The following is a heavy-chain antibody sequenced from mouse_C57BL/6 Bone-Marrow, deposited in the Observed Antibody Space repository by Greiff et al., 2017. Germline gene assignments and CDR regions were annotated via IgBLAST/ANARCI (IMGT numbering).Heavy chain of an antibody. J-gene: IGHJ4*01. V-gene: IGHV1-76*01. CDR1: GYTFTDYY. CDR3: AQTAQATDYYAMDY. Sequence: VKLQESGAELVRPGASVKLSCKASGYTFTDYYINWVKQRPGQGLEWIARIYPGSGNTYYNEKFKGKATLTAEKSSSTAYMQLSSLTSEDSAVYFCAQTAQATDYYAMDYWGQGTSVTVSS. CDR2: IYPGSGNT. D-gene: IGHD3-2*02.